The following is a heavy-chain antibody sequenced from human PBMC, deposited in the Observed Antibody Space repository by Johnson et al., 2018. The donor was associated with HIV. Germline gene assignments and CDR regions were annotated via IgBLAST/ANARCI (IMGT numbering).Heavy chain of an antibody. D-gene: IGHD5-24*01. J-gene: IGHJ3*02. CDR2: IYSGGST. CDR3: AREMAATNAWALDI. V-gene: IGHV3-66*01. Sequence: VQLVESGGDWVQRGGSLKLSCAASGFTFSSYTMHWVRQAPGKGLEWVSVIYSGGSTYYADSVKGRCTISRDNSKNTLYLQMNSLRAEDTAVYYCAREMAATNAWALDIWGQGTMVTVSS. CDR1: GFTFSSYT.